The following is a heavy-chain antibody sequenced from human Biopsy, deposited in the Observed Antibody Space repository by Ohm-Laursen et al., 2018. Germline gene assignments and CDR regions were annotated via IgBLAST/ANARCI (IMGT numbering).Heavy chain of an antibody. Sequence: SETLSLTCNVSGGSISNLYWSWIRQPPGKGLEWIGYMYYSGNTTYNPSLKSRVTISVDTSMNHLSLRLTSVTAADTAVYYCARHAPSYSGSYWRYFDLWGRGTLVTVSS. V-gene: IGHV4-59*08. CDR1: GGSISNLY. D-gene: IGHD1-26*01. CDR3: ARHAPSYSGSYWRYFDL. J-gene: IGHJ2*01. CDR2: MYYSGNT.